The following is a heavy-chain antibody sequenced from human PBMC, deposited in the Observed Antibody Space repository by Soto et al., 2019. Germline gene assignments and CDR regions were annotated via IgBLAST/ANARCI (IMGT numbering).Heavy chain of an antibody. J-gene: IGHJ4*02. CDR3: ARMTSVNSYYFDY. CDR1: GVSISSPDSF. D-gene: IGHD4-17*01. CDR2: ISYRGST. Sequence: QVQLQESGPGLVKPSQTLSLTCTVSGVSISSPDSFWSWIRQSPGEDLEWIGFISYRGSTSYDPSLKSRVAISLDTSKNQFSLEVTSVTAADTAIYYCARMTSVNSYYFDYWGQGTLVTVSS. V-gene: IGHV4-30-4*01.